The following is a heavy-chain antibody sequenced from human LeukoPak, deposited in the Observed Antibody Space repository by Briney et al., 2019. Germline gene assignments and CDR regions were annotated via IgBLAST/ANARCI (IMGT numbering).Heavy chain of an antibody. CDR1: GYTFTSYG. Sequence: GASVKVSCKASGYTFTSYGISWVRQAPGQGLEWMGWINAGNGNTKYSQKFQGRVTITRDTSASTAYMELSSLRSEDTAVYYCARDRKPPKAAAGDYDYWGQGTLVTVSS. V-gene: IGHV1-3*01. CDR3: ARDRKPPKAAAGDYDY. D-gene: IGHD6-13*01. J-gene: IGHJ4*02. CDR2: INAGNGNT.